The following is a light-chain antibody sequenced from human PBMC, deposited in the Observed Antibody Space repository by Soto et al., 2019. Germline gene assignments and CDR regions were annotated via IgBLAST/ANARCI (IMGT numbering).Light chain of an antibody. J-gene: IGLJ2*01. V-gene: IGLV2-14*01. CDR3: TSYARGSPHVV. Sequence: QSALTQPASVSGSPGQSITLSCTGTSSDIGGYDYVSWYQRHPGKAPKLIIYDVNNRPSGVSNSFSGSKSCNTASLTISGLQSEDEADYDCTSYARGSPHVVFGGGTKVTVL. CDR2: DVN. CDR1: SSDIGGYDY.